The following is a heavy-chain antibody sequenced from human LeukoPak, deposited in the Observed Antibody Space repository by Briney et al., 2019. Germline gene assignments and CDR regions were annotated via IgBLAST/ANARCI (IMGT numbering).Heavy chain of an antibody. CDR3: ARDMGWLALDY. D-gene: IGHD6-19*01. CDR1: GFTFSSYA. J-gene: IGHJ4*02. CDR2: IKEDGTEE. Sequence: GGSLRLSCAASGFTFSSYAMSWVRQAPGKGLEWVANIKEDGTEEYYADSLKGRLTISRDNAKNSLNLQMNSLRVEDTAVYYCARDMGWLALDYWGQGILVTVSS. V-gene: IGHV3-7*01.